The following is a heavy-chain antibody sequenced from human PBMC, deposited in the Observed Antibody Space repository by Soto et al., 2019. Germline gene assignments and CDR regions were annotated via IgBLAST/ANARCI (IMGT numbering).Heavy chain of an antibody. D-gene: IGHD3-3*01. CDR3: ARDNKRFGVVNYWFDP. CDR1: GYTFTGYY. CDR2: INPNSGGT. V-gene: IGHV1-2*02. Sequence: ASVKVSCKASGYTFTGYYMHWVRQAPGQGLEWMGWINPNSGGTNYAQKFQGRVTMTRDTSISTAYMELSRLRSDDTAVYYCARDNKRFGVVNYWFDPWGQGTLVTVSS. J-gene: IGHJ5*02.